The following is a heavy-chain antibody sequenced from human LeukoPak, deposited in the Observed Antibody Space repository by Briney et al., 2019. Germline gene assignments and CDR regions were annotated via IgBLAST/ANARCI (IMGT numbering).Heavy chain of an antibody. CDR2: MNRDGSER. V-gene: IGHV3-7*01. J-gene: IGHJ6*02. CDR1: GFTFSSYW. CDR3: ARDGGIIRFGGQDV. D-gene: IGHD3-16*01. Sequence: GGSLRLSCAASGFTFSSYWMSWVRQAPGKGLEWVANMNRDGSERNYVDSIKGRFTISRDNAANSLYLQMNSLRVEDTAVYYCARDGGIIRFGGQDVWGQGTTVIVS.